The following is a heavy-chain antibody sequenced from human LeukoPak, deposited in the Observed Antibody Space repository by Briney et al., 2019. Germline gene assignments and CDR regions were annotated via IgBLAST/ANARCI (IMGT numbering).Heavy chain of an antibody. CDR3: ARSRWEVIILSNWFDP. CDR2: INNDGNSA. Sequence: GGSLRLSCAASGLTFSNYGMIWVRQAPGKGPVWVSYINNDGNSATYADSVKGRFTVSRDNAKKTLYLQMNSLRAEDTAVYYCARSRWEVIILSNWFDPWGQGTLVTVSS. J-gene: IGHJ5*02. D-gene: IGHD3-3*01. CDR1: GLTFSNYG. V-gene: IGHV3-74*01.